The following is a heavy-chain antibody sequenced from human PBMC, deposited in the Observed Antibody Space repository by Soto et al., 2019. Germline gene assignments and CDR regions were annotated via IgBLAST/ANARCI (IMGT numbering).Heavy chain of an antibody. V-gene: IGHV3-30*03. CDR3: VSDRGYGHASVPYS. D-gene: IGHD5-12*01. CDR2: ISYDGGLQ. CDR1: GFTFTSYG. Sequence: QAHLVESGGGVVQPGRSLRLSCAASGFTFTSYGMHWVRQAPGTRLAWVAVISYDGGLQHYADSVKGRFTISSDNSKNMVLLQRNSLRAEDTAVYYCVSDRGYGHASVPYSWGQGTLVSVSS. J-gene: IGHJ4*02.